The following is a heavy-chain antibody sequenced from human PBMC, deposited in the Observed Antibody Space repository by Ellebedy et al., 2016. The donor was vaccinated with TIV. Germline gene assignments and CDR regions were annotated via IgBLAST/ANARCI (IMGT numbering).Heavy chain of an antibody. CDR3: TNFNYYGSGSYYNSPPAG. CDR2: ISGSGGNT. V-gene: IGHV3-23*01. Sequence: GGSLRLXXVASGFAFGHYWMHWVRQAPGKGLEWVSGISGSGGNTYYADSVKGRFTISRDNSKSTNTLYLQMSSLRAEDTAVYYCTNFNYYGSGSYYNSPPAGWGRGTLVTVSS. D-gene: IGHD3-10*01. J-gene: IGHJ4*02. CDR1: GFAFGHYW.